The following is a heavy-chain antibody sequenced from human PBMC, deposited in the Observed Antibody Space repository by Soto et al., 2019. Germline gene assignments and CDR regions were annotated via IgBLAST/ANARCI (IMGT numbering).Heavy chain of an antibody. CDR2: IYYSGST. D-gene: IGHD4-17*01. V-gene: IGHV4-59*01. CDR1: GGSISSYY. J-gene: IGHJ6*03. CDR3: ARGGDDYGDYFFNFDYYHMDV. Sequence: SETLSLTCTVSGGSISSYYWSWIRQPPGKGLEWIGYIYYSGSTNYNPSLKSRVTISVDTSKNQFSLKLSSVTAADTAVYYCARGGDDYGDYFFNFDYYHMDVWGKGTTVTVSS.